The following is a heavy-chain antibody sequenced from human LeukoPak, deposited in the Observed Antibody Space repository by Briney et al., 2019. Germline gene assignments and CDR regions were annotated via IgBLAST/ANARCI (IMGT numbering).Heavy chain of an antibody. CDR2: MYAGGTT. J-gene: IGHJ5*02. CDR1: GVIVSRNF. Sequence: GRSLRLSCAASGVIVSRNFMSWVCQAPGKGLQWVAIMYAGGTTDYSDSVRGRVHISRDSSNNTLSLQINSLRAEDTAVYYCARGSGSGWPLDRWGQGALVTVSS. CDR3: ARGSGSGWPLDR. V-gene: IGHV3-53*01. D-gene: IGHD6-19*01.